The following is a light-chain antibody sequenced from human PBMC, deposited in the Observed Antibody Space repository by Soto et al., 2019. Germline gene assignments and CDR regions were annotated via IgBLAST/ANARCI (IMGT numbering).Light chain of an antibody. V-gene: IGLV2-14*01. J-gene: IGLJ1*01. CDR1: SSDIGAYDY. Sequence: QSALTQPASVSGSPGQSITISCTGSSSDIGAYDYVSWYQQRPVKAPKLMIFDVTNRPSGVSDRFSGSKSGNKASLTISGLQTEDEADYYCSSYTSRSTPYVFGTGTKLTVL. CDR2: DVT. CDR3: SSYTSRSTPYV.